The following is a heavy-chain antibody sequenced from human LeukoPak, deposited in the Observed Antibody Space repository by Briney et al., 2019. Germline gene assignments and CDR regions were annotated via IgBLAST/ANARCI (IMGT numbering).Heavy chain of an antibody. D-gene: IGHD1-1*01. J-gene: IGHJ4*02. V-gene: IGHV3-23*01. CDR1: GFTFGDYV. CDR2: VTGSAGTK. CDR3: AKKTGATGFHPFDY. Sequence: PGGSLRLSCAASGFTFGDYVMTWVRQAPGKGLEWVSGVTGSAGTKYYADSVKGRFTVPRDNSKNTLSLQMNSLRAEDTAVYYCAKKTGATGFHPFDYWGQGTLVTVSS.